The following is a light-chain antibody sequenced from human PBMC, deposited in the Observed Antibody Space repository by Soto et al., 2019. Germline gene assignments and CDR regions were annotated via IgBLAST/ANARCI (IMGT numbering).Light chain of an antibody. V-gene: IGLV1-44*01. Sequence: QSALTQPPSASGTPGQRVTISCSGSSSNIGSNTVNWYQQLPGTAPKLLIYSNNQRPSGVPDRFSGSKSGTSASLAISGLQSEDEADYYSAAWDDSLNGLVFGGGTKVTVL. CDR1: SSNIGSNT. J-gene: IGLJ2*01. CDR2: SNN. CDR3: AAWDDSLNGLV.